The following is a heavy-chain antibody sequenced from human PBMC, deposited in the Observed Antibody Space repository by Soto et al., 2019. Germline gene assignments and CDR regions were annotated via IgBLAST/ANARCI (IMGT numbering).Heavy chain of an antibody. V-gene: IGHV4-4*02. CDR3: AKEGPSSSHTSGWYGY. D-gene: IGHD6-19*01. CDR1: GGSISSSNW. CDR2: IYHSGST. Sequence: SETLSLTCAVSGGSISSSNWWSWVRQPPGKGLEWIGEIYHSGSTNYNPSLKSRVTISVDKSKNQFSLKLSSVTAEDTALYYCAKEGPSSSHTSGWYGYWGQGTLVTVSS. J-gene: IGHJ4*02.